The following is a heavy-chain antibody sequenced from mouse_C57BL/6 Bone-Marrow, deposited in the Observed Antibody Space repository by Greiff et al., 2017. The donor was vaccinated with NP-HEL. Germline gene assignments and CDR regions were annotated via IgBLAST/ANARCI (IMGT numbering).Heavy chain of an antibody. D-gene: IGHD2-13*01. CDR3: ARMGLLRSYAMDY. Sequence: QVQLQQSGPELVKPGASVKLSCKASGYTFTSYDINWVKQRPGKGLEWIGWMYTRDGSTTYNEKLKGKATLTVDTSSSTAYMELHSLPSEDSAVYFCARMGLLRSYAMDYWGQGTSVTVSS. CDR1: GYTFTSYD. V-gene: IGHV1-85*01. CDR2: MYTRDGST. J-gene: IGHJ4*01.